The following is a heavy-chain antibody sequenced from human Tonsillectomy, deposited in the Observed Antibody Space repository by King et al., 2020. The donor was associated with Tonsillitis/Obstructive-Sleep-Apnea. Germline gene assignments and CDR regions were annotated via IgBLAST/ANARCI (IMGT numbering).Heavy chain of an antibody. CDR1: GYTFTGYY. Sequence: QLVQSGAEVKKPGASVKVSCKASGYTFTGYYMHWVRQAPGQGLEWMGWINPNSGGTNYAQKFQGRVTMTRDTSISTAYMDLSRLRSDDTAGYYCARDEEVRGVNWFDPWGQGTLVTVSS. CDR2: INPNSGGT. V-gene: IGHV1-2*02. D-gene: IGHD3-10*01. J-gene: IGHJ5*02. CDR3: ARDEEVRGVNWFDP.